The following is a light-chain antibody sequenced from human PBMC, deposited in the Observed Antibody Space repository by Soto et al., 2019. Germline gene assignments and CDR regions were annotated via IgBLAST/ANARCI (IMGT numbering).Light chain of an antibody. J-gene: IGLJ2*01. CDR2: GNS. V-gene: IGLV1-40*01. Sequence: HSVLTQPPSVSGAPGQRVTISCTGSSSNIGAGYDVHWYQQLPGTAPKLLIYGNSNRPSGVPDRFSGSKSGTSASLAITGLQAEDEADYYCQSYDCSLSGYVVFGGGTKLTVL. CDR3: QSYDCSLSGYVV. CDR1: SSNIGAGYD.